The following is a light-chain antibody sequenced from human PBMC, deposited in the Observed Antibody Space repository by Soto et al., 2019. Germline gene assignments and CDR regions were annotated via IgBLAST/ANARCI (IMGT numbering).Light chain of an antibody. V-gene: IGLV2-8*01. CDR3: SSGAGRTNRV. Sequence: QSVLTQPPSASGSPGQSVTISCTGTSSDLDCYNYVSWYQQQLGKAPKLIIYEVSKRPSGVPDRFSGSRSGNAASLTVSGLQAEDEADYYCSSGAGRTNRVFGGGTKLTVL. J-gene: IGLJ3*02. CDR2: EVS. CDR1: SSDLDCYNY.